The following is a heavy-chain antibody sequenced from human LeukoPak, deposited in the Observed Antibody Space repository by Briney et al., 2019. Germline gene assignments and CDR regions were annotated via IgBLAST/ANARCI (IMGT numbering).Heavy chain of an antibody. CDR2: ISYDGSNK. J-gene: IGHJ6*03. CDR3: ARDRSSRPYYYYYIDV. V-gene: IGHV3-30*01. Sequence: GRSLRLSCAASGFTFSSYAMHWVRQAPGKGLEWVAVISYDGSNKYYADSVKGRFTISRENSKNTLYLQMNSLRAEDTAVYYCARDRSSRPYYYYYIDVWGKGTTVTVSS. D-gene: IGHD6-6*01. CDR1: GFTFSSYA.